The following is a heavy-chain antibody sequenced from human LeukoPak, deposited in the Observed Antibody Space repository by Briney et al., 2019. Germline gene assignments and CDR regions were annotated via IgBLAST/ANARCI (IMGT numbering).Heavy chain of an antibody. CDR2: INHSGST. V-gene: IGHV4-34*01. D-gene: IGHD3-16*02. J-gene: IGHJ5*02. CDR1: GGSFSGYY. CDR3: ARSPVWGSYRYTTTMYNWFDP. Sequence: SETLSLTYAVYGGSFSGYYWSWIRQPPGKGLEWIGEINHSGSTNYNPSLKSRVTISVDTSKNQFSLKLSSVTAADTAVYYCARSPVWGSYRYTTTMYNWFDPWGQGTLVTVSS.